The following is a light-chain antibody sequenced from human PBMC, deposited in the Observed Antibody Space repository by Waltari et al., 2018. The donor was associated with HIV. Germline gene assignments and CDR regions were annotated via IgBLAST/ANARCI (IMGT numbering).Light chain of an antibody. V-gene: IGLV2-14*01. Sequence: QSALTQPASVYGSPGQSITISCTGTSNDIGGYNYVSWYQQHPDKAPKLIISEVYNLPSWFSYRFSGSKSDNTASLTISVLQAEDEADYYCSSYTTTSPYVFGTGTKLTVL. J-gene: IGLJ1*01. CDR2: EVY. CDR1: SNDIGGYNY. CDR3: SSYTTTSPYV.